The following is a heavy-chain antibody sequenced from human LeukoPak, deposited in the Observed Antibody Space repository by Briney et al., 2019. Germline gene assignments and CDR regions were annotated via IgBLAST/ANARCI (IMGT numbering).Heavy chain of an antibody. CDR1: GGSINNYY. CDR3: ARRGGGYPSYYFDN. CDR2: IYSSGSS. Sequence: SETLSLTCTVSGGSINNYYWSWIRQPPGKGLEYVGYIYSSGSSHYNPSLKSRVTISVDTSKNQFSLKLSSMTAADTAVYYCARRGGGYPSYYFDNWGQGTLVAVSS. J-gene: IGHJ4*02. V-gene: IGHV4-4*09. D-gene: IGHD3-22*01.